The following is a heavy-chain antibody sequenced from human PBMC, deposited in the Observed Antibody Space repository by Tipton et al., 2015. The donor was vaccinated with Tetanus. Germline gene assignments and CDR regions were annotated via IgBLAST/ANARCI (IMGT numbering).Heavy chain of an antibody. CDR3: ARPVKQWLVPVDS. CDR2: INPSGGA. CDR1: GDSISSFY. J-gene: IGHJ4*02. V-gene: IGHV4-4*07. Sequence: TLSLTCSVSGDSISSFYWSWIRQPAGKGLEWIGEINPSGGASYNPSLKSRVTISVDTSTNQFSLKLTSVTAADTAVYYCARPVKQWLVPVDSWGQGTLVTVSS. D-gene: IGHD6-19*01.